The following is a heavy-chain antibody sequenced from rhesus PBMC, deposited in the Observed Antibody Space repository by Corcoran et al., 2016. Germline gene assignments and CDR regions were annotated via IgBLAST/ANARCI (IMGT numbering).Heavy chain of an antibody. CDR2: IYGSGGST. CDR3: ARGGVAGTPHDH. D-gene: IGHD1-14*01. CDR1: GGSIRRGNW. Sequence: QVQLQESGPAVVKPSETPSLTCAVSGGSIRRGNWWGGLRPAPGKGLGGMGGIYGSGGSTEYNPSLKSRVTISIDTSKNQFSLKLSSVTAADTAVYYCARGGVAGTPHDHWGQGVLVTVSS. V-gene: IGHV4-93*02. J-gene: IGHJ4*01.